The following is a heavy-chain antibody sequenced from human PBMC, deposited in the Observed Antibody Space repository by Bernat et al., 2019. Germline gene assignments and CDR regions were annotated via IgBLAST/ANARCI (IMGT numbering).Heavy chain of an antibody. J-gene: IGHJ4*02. CDR2: IYDSGST. D-gene: IGHD6-25*01. V-gene: IGHV4-59*01. Sequence: QVQLQESGPGLVKPSETLSLTCTVSGGSISSYYWSWIRQPPGKGLEWIGFIYDSGSTNHNPSLRSRVTISIDTSKTHFSLKLTSVTAADTAVYYCARDPSGYGVDYWGQGTLVTVSS. CDR1: GGSISSYY. CDR3: ARDPSGYGVDY.